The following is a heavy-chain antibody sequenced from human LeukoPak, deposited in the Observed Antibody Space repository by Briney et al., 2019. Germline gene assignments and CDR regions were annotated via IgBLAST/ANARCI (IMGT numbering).Heavy chain of an antibody. Sequence: NRGESLKISCKGSGYSFTSYWIGWVRQMPGKGLEWMGIIYPGDSDTRYSPSFQGQVTISADKSISTAYLQWSSLKASDTAMYYCARRVELDNWNDEDYYYMDVWGKGTTVTVSS. J-gene: IGHJ6*03. D-gene: IGHD1-1*01. CDR3: ARRVELDNWNDEDYYYMDV. V-gene: IGHV5-51*01. CDR1: GYSFTSYW. CDR2: IYPGDSDT.